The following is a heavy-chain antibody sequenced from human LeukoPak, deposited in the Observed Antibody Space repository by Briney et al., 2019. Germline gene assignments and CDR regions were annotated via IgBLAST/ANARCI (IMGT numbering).Heavy chain of an antibody. CDR3: SKDLRVYSSSPRNAFDI. Sequence: GGCLRLSCAASGFTFSSYGMHGVRQAPGKGLERVAVISYDGSNKYYADSVKGRFTISRDNSKNSLYLQMNSLTAEDTAIYYCSKDLRVYSSSPRNAFDIWGQGTMVTVSS. D-gene: IGHD6-6*01. CDR2: ISYDGSNK. V-gene: IGHV3-30*18. CDR1: GFTFSSYG. J-gene: IGHJ3*02.